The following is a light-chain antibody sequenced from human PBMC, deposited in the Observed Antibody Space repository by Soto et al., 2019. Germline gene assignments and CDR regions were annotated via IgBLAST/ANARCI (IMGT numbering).Light chain of an antibody. CDR2: EGS. CDR3: CSYAGGSTVV. J-gene: IGLJ2*01. Sequence: QSALTQPASVSGSPGQSITISCTGTSSDVGTYNLVSWYQQHPGKAPKLMIYEGSKRRSGVSNRFSGSKSGNTASLTISGLQAEDAADYYCCSYAGGSTVVFGGGTKLTVL. V-gene: IGLV2-23*01. CDR1: SSDVGTYNL.